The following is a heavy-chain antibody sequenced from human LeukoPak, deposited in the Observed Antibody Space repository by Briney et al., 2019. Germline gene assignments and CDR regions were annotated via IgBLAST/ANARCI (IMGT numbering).Heavy chain of an antibody. CDR3: ARCLHSSGWYPYFDY. V-gene: IGHV5-51*01. Sequence: GESLKISCKGSGYSFTSYWIGWVRQMPGKGLEWMGIIYPGDSDTRYSPSLQGQVTISADKSISTAYLQWSSLKASDTAMYYCARCLHSSGWYPYFDYWGQGTLVTVSS. CDR2: IYPGDSDT. D-gene: IGHD6-19*01. J-gene: IGHJ4*02. CDR1: GYSFTSYW.